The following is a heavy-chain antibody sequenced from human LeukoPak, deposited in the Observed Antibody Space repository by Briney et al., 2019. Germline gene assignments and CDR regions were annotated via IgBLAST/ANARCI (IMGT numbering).Heavy chain of an antibody. CDR3: AKFPFVVYARVAFDI. J-gene: IGHJ3*02. CDR1: GFTFSSYA. CDR2: ISGSGGST. D-gene: IGHD2-8*02. V-gene: IGHV3-23*01. Sequence: GGSLRLSCAASGFTFSSYAMSWVRQAPGKGLDCVSAISGSGGSTYYADSVKGRFTISRDNSKNTLYLQMNSLRAEDTAVYYCAKFPFVVYARVAFDIWGQGTRVTVSS.